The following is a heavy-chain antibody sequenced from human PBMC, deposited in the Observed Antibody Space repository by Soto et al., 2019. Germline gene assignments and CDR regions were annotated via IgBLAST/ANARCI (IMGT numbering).Heavy chain of an antibody. CDR1: GGTFSSYA. J-gene: IGHJ4*02. CDR3: AGRSYCSVSIGQNDFDY. D-gene: IGHD3-10*01. V-gene: IGHV1-69*13. CDR2: IIPIFGTA. Sequence: GASVKVSCKASGGTFSSYAISWVRQAPGQGLEWMGGIIPIFGTANYAQKFQGRVTITADESTSTAYMELSSLRSEDTAVYYCAGRSYCSVSIGQNDFDYWGQGTLVTVSS.